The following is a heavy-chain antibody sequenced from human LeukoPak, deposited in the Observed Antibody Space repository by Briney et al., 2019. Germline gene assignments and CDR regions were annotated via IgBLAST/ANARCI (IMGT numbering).Heavy chain of an antibody. CDR3: AKGNYYYMDV. V-gene: IGHV3-43*01. J-gene: IGHJ6*03. CDR2: ISWDGGST. Sequence: GGSLRLSCAASGFTFDECTMHWVRQAPGKCLEWVSLISWDGGSTYYADSVKGRFTISRDNSKNSLYLQMNSLRTEDTALYYCAKGNYYYMDVWGKGTTVTVSS. CDR1: GFTFDECT.